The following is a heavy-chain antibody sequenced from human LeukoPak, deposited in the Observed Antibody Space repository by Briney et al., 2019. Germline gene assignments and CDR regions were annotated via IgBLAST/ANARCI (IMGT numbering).Heavy chain of an antibody. CDR1: GFTFSSYS. D-gene: IGHD3-22*01. V-gene: IGHV3-53*01. J-gene: IGHJ4*02. Sequence: PGGSLRLSCAASGFTFSSYSMNWVRQAPGKGLEWVSVIYSGGSTYYADSVKGRFTISRDNSKNTLYLQMNSLRAEDTAVYYCARYYYDSSGYLWGQGTLVTVSS. CDR2: IYSGGST. CDR3: ARYYYDSSGYL.